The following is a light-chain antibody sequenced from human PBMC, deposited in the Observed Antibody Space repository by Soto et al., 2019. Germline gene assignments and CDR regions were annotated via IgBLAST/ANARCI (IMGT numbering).Light chain of an antibody. J-gene: IGKJ5*01. CDR2: GAS. CDR3: QQYNNWPPIT. Sequence: EIVLTQSPTTLSVSPGERATLSCRASQSVDSNLAWYQQKPGQAPRLLIYGASTRATGIPARFSGSGSGTEFTLNISSLQSEDFAVYYCQQYNNWPPITFGQGTRLEIK. CDR1: QSVDSN. V-gene: IGKV3-15*01.